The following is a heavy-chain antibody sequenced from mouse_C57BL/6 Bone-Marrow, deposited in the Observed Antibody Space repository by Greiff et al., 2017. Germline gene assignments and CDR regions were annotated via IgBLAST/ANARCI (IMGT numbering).Heavy chain of an antibody. Sequence: QVQLQQPGAELVKPGASVKMSCKASGYTFTSYWITWVKQRPGQGLEWIGDIYPGSGSTNYNEKFKSKATLTVDTSSSTAYMQLSSLTSEDSAVYSCARVGTTVVAFYWYLDVWGTGTTVTVSS. V-gene: IGHV1-55*01. CDR1: GYTFTSYW. J-gene: IGHJ1*03. CDR3: ARVGTTVVAFYWYLDV. D-gene: IGHD1-1*01. CDR2: IYPGSGST.